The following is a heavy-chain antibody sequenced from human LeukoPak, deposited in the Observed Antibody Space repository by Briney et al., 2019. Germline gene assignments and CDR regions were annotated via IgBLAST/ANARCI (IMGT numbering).Heavy chain of an antibody. CDR3: AKDGGSGGYYDFWSGYDLYFDY. CDR1: GFTFSSYG. CDR2: IRYDGSNK. D-gene: IGHD3-3*01. V-gene: IGHV3-30*02. J-gene: IGHJ4*02. Sequence: AGGSLRLSCAASGFTFSSYGMHWVRQAPGKGLEWVAFIRYDGSNKYYADSVKGRFTISRDNSKNTLYLQMNSLRAEDTAVYYCAKDGGSGGYYDFWSGYDLYFDYWGQGTLVTVSS.